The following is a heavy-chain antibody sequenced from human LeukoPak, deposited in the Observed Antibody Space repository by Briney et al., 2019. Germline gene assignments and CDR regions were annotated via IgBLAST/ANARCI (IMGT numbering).Heavy chain of an antibody. J-gene: IGHJ6*02. CDR2: IYTSGST. V-gene: IGHV4-4*07. Sequence: SETLSLTCTVSGGSISSYYWSWIRQPAGKGLEWIGRIYTSGSTNYNPSLKSRVTMSVGTSKNQFSLKLSSVTAADTAVYYCARGLTGYPTYYYYYYGMDVWGQGTTVTVSS. CDR1: GGSISSYY. CDR3: ARGLTGYPTYYYYYYGMDV. D-gene: IGHD3-9*01.